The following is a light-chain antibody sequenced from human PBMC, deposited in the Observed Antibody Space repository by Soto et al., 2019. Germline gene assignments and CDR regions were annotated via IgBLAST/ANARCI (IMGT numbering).Light chain of an antibody. V-gene: IGLV2-23*03. CDR3: CSYAGSSTFV. CDR2: EGS. CDR1: SSDVGSYNL. J-gene: IGLJ2*01. Sequence: QSALTQPASVSGSPGQAITISCTGTSSDVGSYNLVSWYQQHPGQAPKLMIYEGSKRHSGVANRFSGSKSGNTASLTISGLQAEDEADYYCCSYAGSSTFVFVGGTTVTVL.